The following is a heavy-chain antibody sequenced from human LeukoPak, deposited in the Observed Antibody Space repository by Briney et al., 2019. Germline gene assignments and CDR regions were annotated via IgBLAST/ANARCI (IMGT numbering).Heavy chain of an antibody. CDR2: IRSDGSNA. CDR1: GFTFSSFG. J-gene: IGHJ4*02. D-gene: IGHD1-26*01. CDR3: AKGGKWDVTPFDY. Sequence: GGSLRLSCAASGFTFSSFGMHWVRQAPGKGLEWLAVIRSDGSNAYYADSVKGRFTISKDNSKDMLYLQMNSLRVEDTAVYYCAKGGKWDVTPFDYWGQGTLVTVSS. V-gene: IGHV3-30*02.